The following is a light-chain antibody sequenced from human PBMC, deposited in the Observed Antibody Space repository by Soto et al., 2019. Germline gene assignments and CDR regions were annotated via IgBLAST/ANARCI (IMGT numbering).Light chain of an antibody. CDR2: AAS. J-gene: IGKJ1*01. Sequence: DSQMTQSPSSLSASVGDRVTITCRASQGISNYLAWYQQKPGKVPKLLIYAASTLQSGVPSRFSGSGSGTDFTLTISSLQPEDVATYYCQKYNSAPTWTFGQGTKVEI. CDR3: QKYNSAPTWT. V-gene: IGKV1-27*01. CDR1: QGISNY.